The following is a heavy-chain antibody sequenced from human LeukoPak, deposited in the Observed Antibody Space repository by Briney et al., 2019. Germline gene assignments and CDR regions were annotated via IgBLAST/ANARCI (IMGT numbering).Heavy chain of an antibody. CDR2: MYYSGST. CDR3: ARPYYYDSRIDP. CDR1: GGSISSGDYY. Sequence: SESLSLTCTVSGGSISSGDYYWSWIRQPPGKGLEWIGYMYYSGSTYYNPSLKSRATISVDTSKNQFSLKLSSVTAADTAVYYCARPYYYDSRIDPWGQGTLVTVSS. J-gene: IGHJ5*02. V-gene: IGHV4-30-4*01. D-gene: IGHD3-22*01.